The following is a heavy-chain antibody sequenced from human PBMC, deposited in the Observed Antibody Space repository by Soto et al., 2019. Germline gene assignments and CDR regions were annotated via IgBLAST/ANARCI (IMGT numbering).Heavy chain of an antibody. CDR1: GFTFSSYA. Sequence: PGGSLRLSCTASGFTFSSYAMSWVRQAPGKGLEWVSTISGSGGSAYYADSVKGRFSISRDNSKITLYLQMNNLRVEDTALYYCAKDPMDVRGQGTTVTVSS. CDR3: AKDPMDV. V-gene: IGHV3-23*01. CDR2: ISGSGGSA. J-gene: IGHJ6*02.